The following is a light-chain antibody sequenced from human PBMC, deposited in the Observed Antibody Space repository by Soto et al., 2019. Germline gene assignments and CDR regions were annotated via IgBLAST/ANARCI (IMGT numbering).Light chain of an antibody. Sequence: EIVLTQSPGTLSLSPGERVTLSGRASQRISNSYLAWYQQRPGQAPRLLIFDASNRATGIPDRFSGSGSGTDFTLTISRLEPEDFAVYYCQQYGSSGTFGQGTKVDI. CDR3: QQYGSSGT. CDR1: QRISNSY. CDR2: DAS. V-gene: IGKV3-20*01. J-gene: IGKJ1*01.